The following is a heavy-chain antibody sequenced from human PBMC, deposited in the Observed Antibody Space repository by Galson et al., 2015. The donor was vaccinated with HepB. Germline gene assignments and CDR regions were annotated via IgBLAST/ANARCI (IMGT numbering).Heavy chain of an antibody. D-gene: IGHD3-9*01. Sequence: SVKVSCKASGYNFSTYAIHWVRRAPGQGLEWMGWINAGKGNTKYSQKSQGRLAITRDPSASTAYMELRSLRSEDTAVYYCARLPIYDISTGYYMGHFYDGMDVWGQGTTVIVSS. V-gene: IGHV1-3*01. CDR2: INAGKGNT. J-gene: IGHJ6*02. CDR1: GYNFSTYA. CDR3: ARLPIYDISTGYYMGHFYDGMDV.